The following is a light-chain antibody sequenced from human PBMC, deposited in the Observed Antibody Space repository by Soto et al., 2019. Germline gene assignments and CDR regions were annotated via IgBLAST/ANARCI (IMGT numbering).Light chain of an antibody. J-gene: IGLJ2*01. V-gene: IGLV1-40*01. CDR1: SSNIGAGYE. Sequence: QAVVTQPPSVSGAPGQRVTISCTGSSSNIGAGYEVHWYQQLPGTAPKLLIYGNSNRPSGVPDRFSGSKSGTSASLAITGLQAEDEADYYCQSYDRSLSGSVFGGGTKLTVL. CDR2: GNS. CDR3: QSYDRSLSGSV.